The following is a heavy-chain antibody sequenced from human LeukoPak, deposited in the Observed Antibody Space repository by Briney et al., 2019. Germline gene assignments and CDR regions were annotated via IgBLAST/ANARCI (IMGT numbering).Heavy chain of an antibody. D-gene: IGHD3-10*01. V-gene: IGHV1-18*01. J-gene: IGHJ4*02. CDR3: ARGRYYGSGSYPFVMGY. Sequence: ASVKVSCKASGYTFTSYGISWVRQAPGQGLEWMGWISAYNGNTNYAQKLQGRVTITADESTSTAYMELSSLRSEDTAVYYCARGRYYGSGSYPFVMGYWGQGTLVTVSS. CDR1: GYTFTSYG. CDR2: ISAYNGNT.